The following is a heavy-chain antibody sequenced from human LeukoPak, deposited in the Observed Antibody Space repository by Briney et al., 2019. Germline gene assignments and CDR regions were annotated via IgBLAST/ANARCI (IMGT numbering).Heavy chain of an antibody. D-gene: IGHD3-22*01. V-gene: IGHV4-59*01. CDR3: ARDRYHYDSSGYYIVSFFDY. Sequence: KPSETLSLTCTVSGGSINSYYWSWIRQPPGKGLEWIGYIYYSGSTNYNPSLKSRVTMSVDTSKNQFSLKLSSVTAADTAVYYWARDRYHYDSSGYYIVSFFDYWGQGARVTVSS. J-gene: IGHJ4*02. CDR1: GGSINSYY. CDR2: IYYSGST.